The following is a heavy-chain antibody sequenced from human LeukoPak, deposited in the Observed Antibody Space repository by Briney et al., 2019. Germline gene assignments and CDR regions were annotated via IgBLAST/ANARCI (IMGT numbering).Heavy chain of an antibody. CDR3: ATGRAAFDI. V-gene: IGHV3-7*01. CDR1: GFTFSRYW. J-gene: IGHJ3*02. Sequence: GGSLRLSCAASGFTFSRYWMTCVREAPGKGLECVANIKHDGSDKNYVDSVKGRFTISRDNAKNSLYLQMNGVRAEDTAVYHCATGRAAFDIWGQGTMVTVSS. CDR2: IKHDGSDK.